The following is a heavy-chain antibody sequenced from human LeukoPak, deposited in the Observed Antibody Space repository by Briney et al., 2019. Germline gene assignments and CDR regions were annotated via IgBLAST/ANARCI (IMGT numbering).Heavy chain of an antibody. J-gene: IGHJ4*02. CDR1: GFTFSSFG. D-gene: IGHD2-15*01. CDR3: ARGGYCSGGSCYSCDY. CDR2: ISSSSSTI. V-gene: IGHV3-48*01. Sequence: GGSLRLSCAASGFTFSSFGMNWVRQAPGKGLEWVSYISSSSSTIYYADSVKGRFTISRDNAKNSLYLQMNSLRAEDTAVYYCARGGYCSGGSCYSCDYWGQGTLVTVSS.